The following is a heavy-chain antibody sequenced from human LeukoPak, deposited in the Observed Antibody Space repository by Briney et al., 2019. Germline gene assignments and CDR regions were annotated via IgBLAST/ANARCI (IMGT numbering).Heavy chain of an antibody. V-gene: IGHV1-18*01. CDR3: ASSFTFGGVIAPADY. Sequence: ASVKVSCKASGYTFTSYGISWVRQAPGQGLEWMGWISAYNGNTNYAQKLQGRVTMTTGTSTSTAYMELRSLRSDDTAVYYCASSFTFGGVIAPADYWGQGTLVTVSS. CDR2: ISAYNGNT. D-gene: IGHD3-16*02. J-gene: IGHJ4*02. CDR1: GYTFTSYG.